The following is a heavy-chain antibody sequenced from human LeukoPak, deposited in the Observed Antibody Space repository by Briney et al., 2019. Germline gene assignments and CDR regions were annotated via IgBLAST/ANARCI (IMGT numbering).Heavy chain of an antibody. V-gene: IGHV6-1*01. CDR3: AREFDSSSARGKWGAFDI. Sequence: SQTLSLTCAISGDSVSSNSAAWSWIRQSPSRGLEWLGRTFYRSKWYNDYAVSVKSRITINPDTSKNQFSLQLNSVTPEDTAVYYCAREFDSSSARGKWGAFDIWGQGTMVTVSS. CDR2: TFYRSKWYN. D-gene: IGHD6-6*01. J-gene: IGHJ3*02. CDR1: GDSVSSNSAA.